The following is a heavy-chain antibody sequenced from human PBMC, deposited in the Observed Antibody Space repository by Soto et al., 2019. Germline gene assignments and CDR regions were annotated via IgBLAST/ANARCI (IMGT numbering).Heavy chain of an antibody. D-gene: IGHD1-26*01. CDR3: VRDVGFDFVH. Sequence: SQTLSLTCAISGDSVFSNTAAWNWIRQSPSRGLEWLGRTYYRSKWYNDYAVTVKSRIAINPDTSKNQFSLHLNSVTPDDTARYYCVRDVGFDFVHWGQGVHVTVSS. V-gene: IGHV6-1*01. J-gene: IGHJ4*02. CDR1: GDSVFSNTAA. CDR2: TYYRSKWYN.